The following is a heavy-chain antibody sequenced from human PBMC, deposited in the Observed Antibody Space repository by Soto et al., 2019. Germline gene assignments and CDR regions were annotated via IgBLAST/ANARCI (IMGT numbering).Heavy chain of an antibody. D-gene: IGHD3-22*01. CDR1: GYSISSGYY. Sequence: SETLSLTCAVSGYSISSGYYWGWIRRPPGKGLEGIGSIYHSGSTYYNPSLKSRVTISVDTSKNQFSVKLSSVTAADTAVYYCARDLYYYDSSGYYYVAAPGVDYWGQGTLVTVSS. CDR3: ARDLYYYDSSGYYYVAAPGVDY. J-gene: IGHJ4*02. V-gene: IGHV4-38-2*02. CDR2: IYHSGST.